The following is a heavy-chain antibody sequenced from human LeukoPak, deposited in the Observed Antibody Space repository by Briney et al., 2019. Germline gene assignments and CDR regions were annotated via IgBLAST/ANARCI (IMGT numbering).Heavy chain of an antibody. D-gene: IGHD2-2*01. J-gene: IGHJ5*02. V-gene: IGHV4-59*01. CDR2: IYYSGST. CDR3: ARLGGCTTTSCYVHWFDP. Sequence: SETLSLTCTVSGGSIRSYYWSWIRQPPGKGLEWIGYIYYSGSTNYNPSLEGRVTISVDTSKNQFSLKLYSVTAADTAVYYCARLGGCTTTSCYVHWFDPWGQGTLVTVSS. CDR1: GGSIRSYY.